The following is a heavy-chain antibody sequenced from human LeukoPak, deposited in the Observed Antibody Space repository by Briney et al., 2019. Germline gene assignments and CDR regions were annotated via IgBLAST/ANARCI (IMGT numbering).Heavy chain of an antibody. D-gene: IGHD6-19*01. Sequence: SVTLTLTASGFTFTSSAVQWVRLARGQRLEWIGWIVVGNANTNYAQKFLERVTISRDMSTSTAYMELSSLRSEDTAVYYCAADRSLGLAGARAFDDWGQGTMVTVSS. V-gene: IGHV1-58*01. CDR2: IVVGNANT. CDR1: GFTFTSSA. J-gene: IGHJ3*01. CDR3: AADRSLGLAGARAFDD.